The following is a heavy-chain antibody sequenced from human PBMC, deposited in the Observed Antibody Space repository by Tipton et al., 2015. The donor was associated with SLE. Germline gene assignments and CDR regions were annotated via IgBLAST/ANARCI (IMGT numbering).Heavy chain of an antibody. CDR2: INHSGST. J-gene: IGHJ6*03. CDR3: ASLYYYDSSELPRYMDV. D-gene: IGHD3-22*01. Sequence: TLSLTCAVYGGSFSGYYWSWIRQPPGKGLEWIGEINHSGSTNYNPSLKSRVTISVDTSKNQFSLKLSSVTAADTAVYYCASLYYYDSSELPRYMDVWGKGTTVTVSS. V-gene: IGHV4-34*01. CDR1: GGSFSGYY.